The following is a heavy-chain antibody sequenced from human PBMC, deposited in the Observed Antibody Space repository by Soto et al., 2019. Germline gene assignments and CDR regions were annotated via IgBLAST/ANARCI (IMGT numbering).Heavy chain of an antibody. V-gene: IGHV1-69*13. CDR2: IIPMTGTP. CDR1: GGIFSSFS. D-gene: IGHD2-2*01. J-gene: IGHJ5*02. Sequence: SVKVSCKASGGIFSSFSITWVRQVPGHGLEWMGGIIPMTGTPNYAEKFQGRLTLTADASTRTAYLVLSSLKSEDTAVYYCARGPILPGATSWLDPWGQGTVVTVSS. CDR3: ARGPILPGATSWLDP.